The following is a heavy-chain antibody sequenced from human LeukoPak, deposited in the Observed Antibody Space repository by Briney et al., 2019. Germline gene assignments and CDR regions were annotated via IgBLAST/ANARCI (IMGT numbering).Heavy chain of an antibody. CDR2: ISWNSGSI. D-gene: IGHD6-19*01. CDR1: GFTFDDYA. V-gene: IGHV3-9*01. J-gene: IGHJ4*02. Sequence: TGGSLRLSCAASGFTFDDYAMHWVRQAPGKGLEWVSGISWNSGSIGYADSVKGRFTISRDNAKNSLYLQMNSLRAEDTALYYCAKDSGWYIGHFDYWGQGTLVTVSS. CDR3: AKDSGWYIGHFDY.